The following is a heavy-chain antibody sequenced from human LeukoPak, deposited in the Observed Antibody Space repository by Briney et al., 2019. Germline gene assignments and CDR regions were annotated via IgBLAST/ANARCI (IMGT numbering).Heavy chain of an antibody. CDR3: ATKQWLAPPPDS. J-gene: IGHJ4*02. D-gene: IGHD6-19*01. V-gene: IGHV3-74*01. CDR1: GFTFSKYW. Sequence: QAGGSLRLSCAASGFTFSKYWMLWVRQAPGKGLESVSRINHYGTVTTYADSVKGRFTVSRDNADNTMFLQMNSVRDEDTAVYYCATKQWLAPPPDSWGQGTPVTLSS. CDR2: INHYGTVT.